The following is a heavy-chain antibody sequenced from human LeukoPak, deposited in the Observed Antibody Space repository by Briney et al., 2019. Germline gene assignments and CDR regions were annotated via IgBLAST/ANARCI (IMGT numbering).Heavy chain of an antibody. J-gene: IGHJ6*02. D-gene: IGHD6-19*01. CDR3: ARGAVAGSPYYGMDV. CDR2: IYTSGST. Sequence: SETLSLTCIVSGGSISSYYWSWIRQPAGKGLEWIGCIYTSGSTNYNPSLKSRVTMSVDTSKNQFSLKLSSVTAADTAVYYCARGAVAGSPYYGMDVWGQGTTVTVSS. CDR1: GGSISSYY. V-gene: IGHV4-4*07.